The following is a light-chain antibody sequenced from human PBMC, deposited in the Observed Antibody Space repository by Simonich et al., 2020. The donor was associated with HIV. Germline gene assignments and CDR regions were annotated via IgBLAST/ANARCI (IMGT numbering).Light chain of an antibody. CDR2: DVN. J-gene: IGLJ2*01. V-gene: IGLV2-14*03. CDR3: SSYTISSTVL. CDR1: SSDVGSYSF. Sequence: QSALTQPASVSGSPGQSITISCTGTSSDVGSYSFVSWYQKHPGKAPKLMIYDVNHRPSGVSNRFSGSKSGNTASLTISGLQAEDEADYFCSSYTISSTVLFGGGTKLTVL.